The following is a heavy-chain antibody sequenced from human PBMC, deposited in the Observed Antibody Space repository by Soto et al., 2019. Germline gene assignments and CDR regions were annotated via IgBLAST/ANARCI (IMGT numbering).Heavy chain of an antibody. J-gene: IGHJ5*02. CDR1: GGSISSSSYY. CDR3: ASEKRLRRGYSSGWPSFDP. CDR2: IYYSGST. V-gene: IGHV4-39*01. Sequence: SETLSLTCTVSGGSISSSSYYWGWIRQPPGKGLEWIGSIYYSGSTYYNPSLKSRVTISVDTSKNQFSLKLSSVTAADTAVYYCASEKRLRRGYSSGWPSFDPWGQGTLVTVSS. D-gene: IGHD6-19*01.